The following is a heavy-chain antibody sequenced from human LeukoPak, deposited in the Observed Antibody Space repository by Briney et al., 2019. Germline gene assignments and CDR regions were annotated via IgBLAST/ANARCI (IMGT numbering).Heavy chain of an antibody. J-gene: IGHJ4*02. V-gene: IGHV3-15*01. CDR2: IKSKTDGGTT. CDR3: TTTSPIVVVPAADFDY. CDR1: GFTFSNAR. D-gene: IGHD2-2*01. Sequence: GGSLRLSCAASGFTFSNARMSWVRQAPGKGLEWVGRIKSKTDGGTTDYAAPVKGRFTISRDDSKNTLYLQMNSLKTEDTAVYYCTTTSPIVVVPAADFDYWGQGTLVTVSS.